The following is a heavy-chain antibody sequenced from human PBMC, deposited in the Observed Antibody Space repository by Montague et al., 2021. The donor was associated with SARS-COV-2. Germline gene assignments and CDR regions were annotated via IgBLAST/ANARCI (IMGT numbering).Heavy chain of an antibody. J-gene: IGHJ5*02. V-gene: IGHV4-4*02. Sequence: SETLSLTCDVSGGAMSSGQWWSWVRQPPGKGLVWMGEIYQTGYTNYNPSLRSRVTISVDKSRNQFSLKMTSMTATDTVVVYCATNYGTGTFPGWFDPWGQGTLVTVSS. CDR3: ATNYGTGTFPGWFDP. D-gene: IGHD3-10*01. CDR2: IYQTGYT. CDR1: GGAMSSGQW.